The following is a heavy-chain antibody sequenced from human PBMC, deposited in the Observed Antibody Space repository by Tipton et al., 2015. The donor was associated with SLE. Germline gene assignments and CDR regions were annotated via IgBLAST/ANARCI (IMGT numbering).Heavy chain of an antibody. J-gene: IGHJ3*02. D-gene: IGHD2-8*02. V-gene: IGHV4-38-2*02. CDR1: GHSISSGFY. CDR2: ISYSGAT. Sequence: TLSLTCSVSGHSISSGFYWGWIRRPPGKGLEWIASISYSGATYYNPSLKSRVIISLDTSRNHFSLKLTSVTAADTAVYFCARDRDIVLEPVPIPPAFDIWGQGTTVTVSS. CDR3: ARDRDIVLEPVPIPPAFDI.